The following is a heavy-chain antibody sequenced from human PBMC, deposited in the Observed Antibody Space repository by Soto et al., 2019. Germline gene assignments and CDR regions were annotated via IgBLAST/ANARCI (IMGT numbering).Heavy chain of an antibody. CDR1: GDSIGDYY. V-gene: IGHV4-59*01. D-gene: IGHD5-12*01. CDR2: TRYSEGS. CDR3: ARLRPPRGRDS. J-gene: IGHJ5*01. Sequence: SETMSLTCTVSGDSIGDYYWSWIRQPPGKGLEWIGYTRYSEGSSYSPSLKSRISISLDSSKNQFSLRLTSVTAADTAVYFCARLRPPRGRDSWCHGTRVTVSS.